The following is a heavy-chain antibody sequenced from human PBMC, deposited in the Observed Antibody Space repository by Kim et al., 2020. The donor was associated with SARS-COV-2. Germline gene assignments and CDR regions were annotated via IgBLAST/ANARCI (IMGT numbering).Heavy chain of an antibody. Sequence: VKGRFTISRDNAKNSLYLQMNSLRDEDTALYYCVKDGVKFGGVIGYWLDYWGQGTLVTVSS. V-gene: IGHV3-9*01. D-gene: IGHD3-16*02. J-gene: IGHJ4*02. CDR3: VKDGVKFGGVIGYWLDY.